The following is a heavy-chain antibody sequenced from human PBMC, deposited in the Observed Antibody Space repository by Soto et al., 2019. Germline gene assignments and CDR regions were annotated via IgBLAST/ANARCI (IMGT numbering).Heavy chain of an antibody. CDR1: GGSLNNFY. J-gene: IGHJ5*02. Sequence: LSLTCSVSGGSLNNFYWNWIRQTAGKGLEWIGRIHASGNTNYNPSLKSRATLSVDTSKNQFSLKVRSVTAADTAVYYCARSSHKESWLDPWGQGTLVTVFS. D-gene: IGHD6-19*01. CDR3: ARSSHKESWLDP. V-gene: IGHV4-4*07. CDR2: IHASGNT.